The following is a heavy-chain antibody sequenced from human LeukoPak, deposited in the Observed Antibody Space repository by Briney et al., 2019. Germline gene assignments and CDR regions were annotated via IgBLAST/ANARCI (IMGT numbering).Heavy chain of an antibody. Sequence: GGSLRLSCAASGFTFSSYSMNWVRQAPGKGLEWVSSISSSSSYIYYADSLKGRFTISRDNAKNSLYLQMNSLRAEDTAVYYCGRAFAAGTWWFDSWARECWSPSPQ. V-gene: IGHV3-21*01. CDR1: GFTFSSYS. D-gene: IGHD6-19*01. CDR2: ISSSSSYI. J-gene: IGHJ5*01. CDR3: GRAFAAGTWWFDS.